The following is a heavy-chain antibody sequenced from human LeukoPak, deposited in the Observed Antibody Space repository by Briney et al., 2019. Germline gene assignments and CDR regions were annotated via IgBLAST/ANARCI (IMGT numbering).Heavy chain of an antibody. D-gene: IGHD1-1*01. J-gene: IGHJ4*02. V-gene: IGHV3-30-3*01. CDR1: GFTFSSFA. CDR3: ARGTGTRVAPYYFDH. CDR2: ISYDGSHK. Sequence: GGSLRLSCAGSGFTFSSFAMHWVRQAPGKGLEWVAVISYDGSHKYYADSVKGRFTISRDNSKDTLYVQMNSLRTEDTAMYYCARGTGTRVAPYYFDHWGQGTLVTVSS.